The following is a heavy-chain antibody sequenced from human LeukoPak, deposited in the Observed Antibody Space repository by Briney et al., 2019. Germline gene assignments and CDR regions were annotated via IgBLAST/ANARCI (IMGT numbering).Heavy chain of an antibody. CDR2: ISYDGSNK. J-gene: IGHJ4*02. CDR3: ARGHSNYHDY. Sequence: GGSLRLSCAASGFTFSSYAMHWVRQAPGKGLEWVAVISYDGSNKYHADSVKGRFTISRDNSKNTLYLQMNSLRAEDTAVYYCARGHSNYHDYWGQGTLVTVSS. CDR1: GFTFSSYA. V-gene: IGHV3-30-3*01. D-gene: IGHD4-11*01.